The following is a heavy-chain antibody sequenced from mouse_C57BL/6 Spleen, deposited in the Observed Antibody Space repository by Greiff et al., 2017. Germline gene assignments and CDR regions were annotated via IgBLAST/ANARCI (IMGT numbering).Heavy chain of an antibody. CDR2: IDPSDSET. J-gene: IGHJ3*01. D-gene: IGHD1-1*01. CDR1: GYTFTSYW. V-gene: IGHV1-52*01. CDR3: AGGYCSSYGFAY. Sequence: VQLQQPGAELVRPGSSVKLSCKASGYTFTSYWMHWVKQRPIQGLEWIGNIDPSDSETHYNQKFKDKATLTVDKSSSTDYMQLSSLTSEDSAVYYCAGGYCSSYGFAYWGQGTLVTVSA.